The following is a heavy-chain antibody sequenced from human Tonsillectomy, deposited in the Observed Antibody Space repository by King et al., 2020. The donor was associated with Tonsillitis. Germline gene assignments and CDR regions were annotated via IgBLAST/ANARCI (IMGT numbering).Heavy chain of an antibody. CDR1: GFTFSSYG. CDR2: ISYDGGNK. V-gene: IGHV3-33*05. D-gene: IGHD5-12*01. Sequence: VQLVESGGGVVQPGGSLRLSCAASGFTFSSYGMHWVRQAPGKGLEWVAVISYDGGNKYYTDSVKGRFTISRDNSKNTLYLLMNRLRAEDTAVYYCAKDKVATMPRDAFDFWGQGTMVTVSS. CDR3: AKDKVATMPRDAFDF. J-gene: IGHJ3*01.